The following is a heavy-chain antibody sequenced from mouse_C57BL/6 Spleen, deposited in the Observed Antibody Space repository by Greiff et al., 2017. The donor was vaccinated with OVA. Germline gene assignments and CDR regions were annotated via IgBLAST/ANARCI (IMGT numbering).Heavy chain of an antibody. J-gene: IGHJ2*01. CDR3: ARRGYYGSSYHFDC. D-gene: IGHD1-1*01. Sequence: QVQLQQSGPELVKPGASVKISCKASGYAFSSSWMNWVKQRPGKGLEWIGRIYPGDGDTNYNGKFKGKATLTADKSSSTAYMQLSSLTSEDSAVYFCARRGYYGSSYHFDCWGPGTTLTVSS. CDR1: GYAFSSSW. CDR2: IYPGDGDT. V-gene: IGHV1-82*01.